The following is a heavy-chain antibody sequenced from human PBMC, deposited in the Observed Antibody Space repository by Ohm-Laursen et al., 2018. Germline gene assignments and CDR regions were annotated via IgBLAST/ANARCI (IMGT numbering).Heavy chain of an antibody. Sequence: SLRLSCAASAFTFDDYAMHWVRQAPGKGLEWVSGITWNSGTITYADSAKGRFTISRDNAKNSLYLQMNSLRAEDTALYYCAKMVGAWDFFDYWGQGTLVTVSS. CDR1: AFTFDDYA. J-gene: IGHJ4*02. CDR3: AKMVGAWDFFDY. D-gene: IGHD1-26*01. CDR2: ITWNSGTI. V-gene: IGHV3-9*01.